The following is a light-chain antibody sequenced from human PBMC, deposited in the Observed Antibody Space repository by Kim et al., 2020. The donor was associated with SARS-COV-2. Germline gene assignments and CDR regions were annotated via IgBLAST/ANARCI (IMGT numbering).Light chain of an antibody. CDR3: QQYNSLWT. Sequence: SASVGDSVTITCRASQSISSWLAWYQQKPGKAPKVLIYKASSLESGVPSRFSGSGSGTEFTLTISNLQPDDFATYFCQQYNSLWTFGQGTKVEIK. CDR2: KAS. CDR1: QSISSW. V-gene: IGKV1-5*03. J-gene: IGKJ1*01.